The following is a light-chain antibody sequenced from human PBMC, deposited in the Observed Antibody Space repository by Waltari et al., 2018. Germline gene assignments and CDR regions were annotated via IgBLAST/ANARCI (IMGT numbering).Light chain of an antibody. Sequence: DIQMTQSPSTLSASVGDRVPLTCRASQSISSWLAWYQQKPGKAPKLLIYKASSLESGVPSRFSGSGSGTEFTLTISSLQPDDFATYYCQQYNSYPYTFGQGTKLEIK. CDR2: KAS. J-gene: IGKJ2*01. CDR1: QSISSW. V-gene: IGKV1-5*03. CDR3: QQYNSYPYT.